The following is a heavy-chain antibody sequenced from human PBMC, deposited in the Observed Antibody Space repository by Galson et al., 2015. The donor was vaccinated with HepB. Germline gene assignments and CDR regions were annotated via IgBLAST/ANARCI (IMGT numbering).Heavy chain of an antibody. CDR1: GFTFSDYY. V-gene: IGHV3-11*01. CDR3: ARGGPDFWSGQGHYYYGMDV. Sequence: SLRLSCAASGFTFSDYYMSWIRQAPGKGLEWVSYISSSGSTIYYAESVKGRFTISRDNAKNSLYLQMNSLRAEDTAVYYCARGGPDFWSGQGHYYYGMDVWGQGTTVTVSS. CDR2: ISSSGSTI. J-gene: IGHJ6*02. D-gene: IGHD3-3*01.